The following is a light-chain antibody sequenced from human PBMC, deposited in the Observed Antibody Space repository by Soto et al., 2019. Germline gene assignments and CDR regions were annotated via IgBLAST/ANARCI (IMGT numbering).Light chain of an antibody. CDR1: SSDVGGYNY. CDR2: DVR. CDR3: SSSTGTNNFGV. Sequence: QSALTQPPSASGSPGQSVTISCTGSSSDVGGYNYVSWYQQHPGKAPKLVIYDVRKRPSGVPDRFSGSKSGNTASLTVSGLQAEDEADYYCSSSTGTNNFGVFGPGTKLTVL. J-gene: IGLJ1*01. V-gene: IGLV2-8*01.